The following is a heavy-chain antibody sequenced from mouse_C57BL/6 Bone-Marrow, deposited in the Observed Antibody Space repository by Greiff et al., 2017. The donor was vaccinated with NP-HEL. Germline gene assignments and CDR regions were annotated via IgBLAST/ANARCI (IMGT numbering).Heavy chain of an antibody. J-gene: IGHJ4*01. CDR2: IDPSDSST. CDR3: ARMIYYDYDGYYAMDY. D-gene: IGHD2-4*01. CDR1: GYTFTSYW. V-gene: IGHV1-69*01. Sequence: QVQLKQPGAELVMPGASVKLSCKASGYTFTSYWMHWVKQRPGQGLEWIGEIDPSDSSTNYNQKFKGKSTLTVDKSSSTAYMQLSSLTSEDSAVYYCARMIYYDYDGYYAMDYWGQGTSVTVSS.